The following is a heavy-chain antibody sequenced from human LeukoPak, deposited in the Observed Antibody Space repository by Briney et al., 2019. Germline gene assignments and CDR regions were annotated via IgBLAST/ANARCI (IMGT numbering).Heavy chain of an antibody. D-gene: IGHD5-18*01. CDR3: AKDEYTAMVVHDAFDI. Sequence: GGSLRLSCAASGFTFSSYAMSWVRQAPGKGLEWVSAISGSGGSTYYADSVKGRFTISRDNSKNTLYLQMNSLRAEDTAVYYCAKDEYTAMVVHDAFDIWGQGTMVTVSS. V-gene: IGHV3-23*01. CDR1: GFTFSSYA. J-gene: IGHJ3*02. CDR2: ISGSGGST.